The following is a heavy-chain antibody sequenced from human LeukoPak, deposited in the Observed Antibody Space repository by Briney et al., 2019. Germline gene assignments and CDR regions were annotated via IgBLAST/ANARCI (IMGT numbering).Heavy chain of an antibody. V-gene: IGHV4-59*01. CDR3: ARGRSNYYGMDV. CDR2: IYYNGNT. D-gene: IGHD1-26*01. Sequence: KPSETLSLTCSVSDGSINSYYWSWIRRPPGKGLEWIGYIYYNGNTNYSPSLKSRVTMSVDTSKNLFPLKVSSVTAADTAVYYCARGRSNYYGMDVWGQGTTVTVSS. J-gene: IGHJ6*02. CDR1: DGSINSYY.